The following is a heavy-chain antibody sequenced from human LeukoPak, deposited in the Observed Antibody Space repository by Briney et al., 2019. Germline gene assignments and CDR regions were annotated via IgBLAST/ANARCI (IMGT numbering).Heavy chain of an antibody. CDR1: GIPFSSFG. Sequence: GGSLRLSCAAPGIPFSSFGMHWLRQAPGKGLEWVAFIWYDGSNKYYADSVKGRFTISRDNSKNTLYLQMNSLTAEDTAVYYCARDGTVTAGPFDPWGGGTLVAVSS. CDR3: ARDGTVTAGPFDP. D-gene: IGHD4-17*01. V-gene: IGHV3-33*01. J-gene: IGHJ5*02. CDR2: IWYDGSNK.